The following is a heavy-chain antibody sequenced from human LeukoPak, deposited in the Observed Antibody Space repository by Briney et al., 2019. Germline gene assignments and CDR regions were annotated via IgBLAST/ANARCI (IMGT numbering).Heavy chain of an antibody. CDR1: GFTFSSYG. CDR2: IRYDGSNK. J-gene: IGHJ6*03. Sequence: GGSLRLSCAASGFTFSSYGMHWVRQAPGKGLGWVAFIRYDGSNKYYADSVKGRFIISRDNSTNTLYLQMNSLRAEDPAVYYCAKEPGYSSGWYEGYYYYMDVWGKGTTVTVSS. V-gene: IGHV3-30*02. CDR3: AKEPGYSSGWYEGYYYYMDV. D-gene: IGHD6-19*01.